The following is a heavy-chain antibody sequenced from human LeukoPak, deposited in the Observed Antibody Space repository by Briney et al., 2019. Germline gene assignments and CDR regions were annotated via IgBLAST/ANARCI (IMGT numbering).Heavy chain of an antibody. V-gene: IGHV4-61*02. J-gene: IGHJ2*01. CDR1: GGSISSGSYY. Sequence: PSETLSLTCSVSGGSISSGSYYWSWIRQPAGKGLEWIGRIYTSGSTNYNPSLKSRVTISVDTSKNRFSLKLSSVTAADTAVYYCARDRSGSYDWYLDLWGPGTLVTVSS. CDR2: IYTSGST. CDR3: ARDRSGSYDWYLDL. D-gene: IGHD1-26*01.